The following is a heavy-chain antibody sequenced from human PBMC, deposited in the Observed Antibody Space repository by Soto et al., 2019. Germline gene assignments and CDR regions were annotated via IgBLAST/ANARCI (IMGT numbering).Heavy chain of an antibody. CDR3: ARGVDYVWGSYRSLPSYYFDS. D-gene: IGHD3-16*02. Sequence: EVQLVETGGGLIQPGGSLRLSCAASGFTVSSNYMSWVRQAPGKGLEWVSVIYSGGSTYYADSVKGRFTISRDNSKNTLYLQMNSLRAEDTAVYYCARGVDYVWGSYRSLPSYYFDSWGQGTLVTVSS. J-gene: IGHJ4*02. V-gene: IGHV3-53*02. CDR1: GFTVSSNY. CDR2: IYSGGST.